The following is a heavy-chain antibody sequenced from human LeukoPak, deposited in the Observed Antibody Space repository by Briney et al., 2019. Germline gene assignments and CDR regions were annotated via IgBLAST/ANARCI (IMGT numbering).Heavy chain of an antibody. CDR3: ARLGLSIAVAGTVSWFDP. V-gene: IGHV4-34*01. CDR2: INHSGST. J-gene: IGHJ5*02. D-gene: IGHD6-19*01. Sequence: SETLSLTCTVSGGSISGYYWSWIRQPPGKGLEWIGEINHSGSTNYNPSLKSRVTISVDTSKNQFSLKLSSVTAADTAVYYCARLGLSIAVAGTVSWFDPWGQGTLVTVSS. CDR1: GGSISGYY.